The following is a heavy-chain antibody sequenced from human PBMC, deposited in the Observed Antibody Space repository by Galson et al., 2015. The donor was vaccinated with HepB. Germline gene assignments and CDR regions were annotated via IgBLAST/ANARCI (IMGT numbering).Heavy chain of an antibody. CDR2: IKSKTDVGTT. J-gene: IGHJ4*02. D-gene: IGHD6-19*01. CDR1: GFTFSNAW. CDR3: TTDGGYSSGWPYFDY. V-gene: IGHV3-15*01. Sequence: SLRLSCAASGFTFSNAWMSWVRQAPGKGLEWVGRIKSKTDVGTTDYAAPGKGRFTISRDDSKNTLYLQMNSLNTEDTAVYYCTTDGGYSSGWPYFDYWGQGTLVT.